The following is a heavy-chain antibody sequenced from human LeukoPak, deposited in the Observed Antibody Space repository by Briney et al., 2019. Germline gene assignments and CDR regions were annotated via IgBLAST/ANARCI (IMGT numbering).Heavy chain of an antibody. CDR3: ARGNDSSGYYDY. V-gene: IGHV4-39*01. CDR1: GGSISSSTYY. Sequence: SETLSLTCTVSGGSISSSTYYWGWIRRPPGKGLEWIGSIYYSGSTYYNPSLKSRVTVSVDTSKNQFSLKLSSVTAADTAVYYCARGNDSSGYYDYWGQGTLVTVSS. D-gene: IGHD3-22*01. J-gene: IGHJ4*02. CDR2: IYYSGST.